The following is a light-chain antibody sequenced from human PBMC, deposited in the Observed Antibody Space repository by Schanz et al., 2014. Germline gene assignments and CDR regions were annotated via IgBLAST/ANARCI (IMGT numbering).Light chain of an antibody. CDR1: QSVGRY. V-gene: IGKV3-11*01. CDR3: QQFIDVPWT. CDR2: DAS. Sequence: EIVMTQSPATLSVSPGERATLSCRASQSVGRYLAWYQQKPGQAPRLLISDASDRATGIPARFSGSGSGTDFTLTISSLEPEDFAVFYCQQFIDVPWTFGQGTKVEVK. J-gene: IGKJ1*01.